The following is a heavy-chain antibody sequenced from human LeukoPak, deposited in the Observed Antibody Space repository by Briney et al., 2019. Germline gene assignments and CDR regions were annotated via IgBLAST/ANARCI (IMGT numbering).Heavy chain of an antibody. Sequence: SETLSLTCAVYGGSFSGYYWSWIRQPPGKGLEWIGEINHSGSTNYNPSLKSRVTISVDTSKNQFSLKLSFVTAADTAVYYCARLYNWNYFNYWGQGTLVTVSS. D-gene: IGHD1-20*01. CDR3: ARLYNWNYFNY. V-gene: IGHV4-34*01. CDR1: GGSFSGYY. CDR2: INHSGST. J-gene: IGHJ4*02.